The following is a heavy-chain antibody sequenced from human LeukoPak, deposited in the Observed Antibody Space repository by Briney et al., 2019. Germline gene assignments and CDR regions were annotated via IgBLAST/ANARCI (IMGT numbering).Heavy chain of an antibody. D-gene: IGHD3-10*01. CDR2: INPNSGGT. J-gene: IGHJ4*02. CDR1: GYTFTGYY. Sequence: ASVKVSCKASGYTFTGYYIHWVRQAPGQGLEWMGWINPNSGGTNYAQKFQGRVTMTRDTSIRTAYMELSRLRSDDTAVYYCARAKPKNMVRGLIMRRESRYYFDYWGQGTLVTVSS. CDR3: ARAKPKNMVRGLIMRRESRYYFDY. V-gene: IGHV1-2*02.